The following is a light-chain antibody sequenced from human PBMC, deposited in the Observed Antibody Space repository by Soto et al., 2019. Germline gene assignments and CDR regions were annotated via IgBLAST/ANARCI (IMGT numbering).Light chain of an antibody. CDR3: QQYNRYSTWT. Sequence: DIQMTQSPSTLSASVGDRVTITCRASQSISSWLAWYQQKPGKAPKLLIYDASSLESGVPSRFSGSGSGTDFTLTISSLQPEDFATYYCQQYNRYSTWTFGLGTKVDIK. V-gene: IGKV1-5*01. CDR2: DAS. J-gene: IGKJ1*01. CDR1: QSISSW.